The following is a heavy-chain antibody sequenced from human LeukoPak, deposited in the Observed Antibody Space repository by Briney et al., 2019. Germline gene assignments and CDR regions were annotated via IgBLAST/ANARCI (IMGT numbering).Heavy chain of an antibody. CDR2: IYWDDDK. V-gene: IGHV2-5*02. CDR3: AHRRNSIHNRPFDY. J-gene: IGHJ4*02. CDR1: GFSLSTSGVG. Sequence: SGPTLVNPTQTLTLTCTFSGFSLSTSGVGVGWIRQPPGKALELLALIYWDDDKRYSPSLKSRLTITKDTSKNQVVLTMTNMDPVDTATYYCAHRRNSIHNRPFDYWGQGTLVTVSS. D-gene: IGHD1-14*01.